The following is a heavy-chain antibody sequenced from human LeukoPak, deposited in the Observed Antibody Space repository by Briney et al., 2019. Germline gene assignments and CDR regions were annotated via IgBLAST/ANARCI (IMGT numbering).Heavy chain of an antibody. Sequence: ASVKVACKASGYILTNYYMHWVRQAPGQGLEWMGVINTSGGSTSSAQKFQGRVTMTRDTSTSTVYMELSSLRSEDTALYYCARDVFLSGSLSPIDYWGQGTLVTVSS. D-gene: IGHD5-12*01. CDR3: ARDVFLSGSLSPIDY. J-gene: IGHJ4*02. CDR2: INTSGGST. V-gene: IGHV1-46*01. CDR1: GYILTNYY.